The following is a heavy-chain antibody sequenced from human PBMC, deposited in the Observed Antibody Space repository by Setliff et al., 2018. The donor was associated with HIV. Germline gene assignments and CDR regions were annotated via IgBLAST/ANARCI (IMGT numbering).Heavy chain of an antibody. CDR3: ARGRLAGNNFWNGYDGLDP. CDR2: MNPDTGSA. D-gene: IGHD3-3*01. Sequence: ASVKVSCKASGGTFSNYDINWVRQAPGQGLEWLGWMNPDTGSAGSAQRFQGRITLTRNSSINTAYMDLSSLRSEDTAVYYCARGRLAGNNFWNGYDGLDPWGQGTLVTVSS. J-gene: IGHJ5*02. V-gene: IGHV1-8*02. CDR1: GGTFSNYD.